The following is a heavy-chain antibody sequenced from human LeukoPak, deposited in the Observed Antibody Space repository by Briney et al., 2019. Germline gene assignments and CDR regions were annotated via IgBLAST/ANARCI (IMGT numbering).Heavy chain of an antibody. V-gene: IGHV4-59*01. D-gene: IGHD3-3*01. Sequence: PSETLSLTCTVSGGSISSYYWSWIRQPPGKGLEWIGYIYYSGSTNYNPSLKSRVTISVDTSKNQFSLKLSSVTAADTAVYYCARDRGRIEWNRVAFDIWGQGTMVTVSS. CDR1: GGSISSYY. CDR3: ARDRGRIEWNRVAFDI. CDR2: IYYSGST. J-gene: IGHJ3*02.